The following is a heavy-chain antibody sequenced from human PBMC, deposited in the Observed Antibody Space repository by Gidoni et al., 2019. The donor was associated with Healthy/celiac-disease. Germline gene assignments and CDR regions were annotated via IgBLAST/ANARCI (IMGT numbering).Heavy chain of an antibody. D-gene: IGHD2-15*01. CDR3: ARDWGCSGGSCYSLSIRFDY. CDR2: ISSSSSYI. J-gene: IGHJ4*02. CDR1: GFTLSSYS. Sequence: EVQLVESGGGLVKPGGSLRLSCAASGFTLSSYSMTWVRQAPGKGLEWVSSISSSSSYIYYADSVKGRFTISRDNAKNLLYLQMNSLRAEDTAVYYCARDWGCSGGSCYSLSIRFDYWGQGTLVTVSS. V-gene: IGHV3-21*01.